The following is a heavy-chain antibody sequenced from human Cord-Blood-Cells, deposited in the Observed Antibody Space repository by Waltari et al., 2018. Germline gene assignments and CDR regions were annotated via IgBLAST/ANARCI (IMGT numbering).Heavy chain of an antibody. D-gene: IGHD1-26*01. V-gene: IGHV4-38-2*01. CDR3: ARGATLIVGATDY. J-gene: IGHJ4*02. Sequence: QVQLQESGPGLVKPSETLSLTCAVSGYSTSRGYSSCWNRQHPGKVLEWIGSIYHSGSTYYSPSLKSRVTISVDTSKNQFSLKLSSVTAADTAVYYCARGATLIVGATDYWGQGTLVTVSS. CDR1: GYSTSRGYS. CDR2: IYHSGST.